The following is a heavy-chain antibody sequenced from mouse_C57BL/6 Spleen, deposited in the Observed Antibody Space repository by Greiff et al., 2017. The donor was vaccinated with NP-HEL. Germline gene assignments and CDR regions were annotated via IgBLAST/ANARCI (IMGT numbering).Heavy chain of an antibody. CDR3: ATRDYHWYFDV. Sequence: DVKLVESGAELVKPGASVKLSCTASGFNIKDYYMHWVKQRPEQGLEWIGRIDPEDGETKSAPKFQGKAIITADTSSNTAYLQLSSLTSEDTAVYYCATRDYHWYFDVWGTGTTVTGSS. J-gene: IGHJ1*03. V-gene: IGHV14-2*01. CDR1: GFNIKDYY. D-gene: IGHD2-4*01. CDR2: IDPEDGET.